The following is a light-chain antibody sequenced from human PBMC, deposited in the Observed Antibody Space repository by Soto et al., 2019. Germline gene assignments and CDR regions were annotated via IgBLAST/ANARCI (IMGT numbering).Light chain of an antibody. Sequence: SYELIQPPSVSVSPGQTASITCSGDKLENKYVCWYQQRPGQSPVLVIYQDNKRPSGIPERFSGSNSGNTATLTISATQAVDEADYYCQAWDSSVIFGGGTKLTVL. CDR1: KLENKY. J-gene: IGLJ2*01. V-gene: IGLV3-1*01. CDR2: QDN. CDR3: QAWDSSVI.